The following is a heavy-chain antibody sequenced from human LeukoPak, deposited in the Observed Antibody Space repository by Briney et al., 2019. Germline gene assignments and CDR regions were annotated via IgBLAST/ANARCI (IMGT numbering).Heavy chain of an antibody. Sequence: PGGSLRLSCTASGFTFSDYFMSWIRQAPGKGLEWIGEINHSGSTNYNPSLKSRVTISVDTSKNQFSLKLSSVTAADTAVYYCASWEAATPYWGQGTLVAVSS. CDR2: INHSGST. CDR3: ASWEAATPY. D-gene: IGHD2-2*02. V-gene: IGHV4-34*01. CDR1: GFTFSDYF. J-gene: IGHJ4*02.